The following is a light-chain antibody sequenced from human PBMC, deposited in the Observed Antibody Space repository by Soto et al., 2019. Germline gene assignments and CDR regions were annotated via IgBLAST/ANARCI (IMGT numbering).Light chain of an antibody. J-gene: IGKJ5*01. V-gene: IGKV1-9*01. Sequence: DIQLTQSPSFLSTSVGDRVTITCRARQGISRFLAWYQQKPGKAPKLLIYAASTLQSGVPSRFSGSGSGTEFPLTISSLQPEDFGTYYCQQLDSYPITFGKGTRLEIK. CDR3: QQLDSYPIT. CDR1: QGISRF. CDR2: AAS.